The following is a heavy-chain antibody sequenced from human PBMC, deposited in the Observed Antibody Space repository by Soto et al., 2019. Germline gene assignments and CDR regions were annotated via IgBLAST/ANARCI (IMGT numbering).Heavy chain of an antibody. V-gene: IGHV4-4*07. CDR3: ARGSSRWDY. D-gene: IGHD6-13*01. J-gene: IGHJ4*02. Sequence: SETLSLTCIVSGGSITSYHWSWIRQPAGKGLEWIGRIYSGGRNNYNPSLKSRVTMSVDTSKNQFSLRLSSVTAADTAMYYCARGSSRWDYWGQGTLVTVSS. CDR2: IYSGGRN. CDR1: GGSITSYH.